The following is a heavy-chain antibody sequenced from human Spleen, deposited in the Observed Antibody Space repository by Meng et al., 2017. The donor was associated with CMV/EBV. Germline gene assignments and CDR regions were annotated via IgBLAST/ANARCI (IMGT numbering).Heavy chain of an antibody. Sequence: GGSLRLSCAASAFTFSTYWMSWVRQAPGKGLEWVSYISSSGSTIYYADSVKGRFTISRDNAKNSLYLQMNSLRAEDTAFYYCARRSTDSTGYSSGWYFDAWGQGTLVTVSS. J-gene: IGHJ4*02. V-gene: IGHV3-48*04. CDR1: AFTFSTYW. CDR3: ARRSTDSTGYSSGWYFDA. CDR2: ISSSGSTI. D-gene: IGHD6-19*01.